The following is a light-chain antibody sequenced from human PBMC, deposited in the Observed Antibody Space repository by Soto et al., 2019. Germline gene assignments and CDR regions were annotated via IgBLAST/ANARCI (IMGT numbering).Light chain of an antibody. Sequence: EIVLTQSPGTLSLSPGERATLSCRASQSVGSSYLAWYQHKPGQAPRLLIYGASSRATGVPDRFSSSGSGTDFTLTISRLEPEDFAVYFCQQYGSSPYTFGQGTKLEIK. V-gene: IGKV3-20*01. J-gene: IGKJ2*01. CDR1: QSVGSSY. CDR3: QQYGSSPYT. CDR2: GAS.